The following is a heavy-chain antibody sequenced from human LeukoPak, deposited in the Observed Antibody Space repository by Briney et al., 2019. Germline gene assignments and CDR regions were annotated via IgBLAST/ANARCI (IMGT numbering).Heavy chain of an antibody. CDR2: VYNSGST. D-gene: IGHD7-27*01. CDR1: GGSISTYY. J-gene: IGHJ4*02. V-gene: IGHV4-4*07. CDR3: AREVAFEPGT. Sequence: SETLSLTCTVSGGSISTYYWGWIRQPAGEGLEWIGRVYNSGSTTVNPSLKSRVTMSVDASKNQVSLNLTSVTDADTAVYYCAREVAFEPGTWGQETLVTVSS.